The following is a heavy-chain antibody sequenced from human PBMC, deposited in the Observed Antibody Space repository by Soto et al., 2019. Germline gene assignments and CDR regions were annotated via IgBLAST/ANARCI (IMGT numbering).Heavy chain of an antibody. CDR1: GGSISSSSYY. Sequence: QLQLQESGPGLVKPSETLSLTCTVSGGSISSSSYYWGWIRQPPGKGLEWIGSIYYSGSTYYNPSLKSRVTISVDTSKNQFSLKLSSVTAADTAVYYCARHRGYDDRDVWFDPWGQGTLVTVSS. V-gene: IGHV4-39*01. D-gene: IGHD5-12*01. CDR2: IYYSGST. J-gene: IGHJ5*02. CDR3: ARHRGYDDRDVWFDP.